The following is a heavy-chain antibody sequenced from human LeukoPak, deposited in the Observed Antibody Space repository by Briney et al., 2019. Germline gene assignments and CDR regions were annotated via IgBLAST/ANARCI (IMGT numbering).Heavy chain of an antibody. CDR2: ISWNSGSI. CDR3: AKGGRRYCSSTSCYANFDY. D-gene: IGHD2-2*01. J-gene: IGHJ4*02. Sequence: PGGSLRLSCAASGFTFDDYATHWVRQAPGKGLEWVSGISWNSGSIGYADSVKGRFTISRDNAKNSLYLQMNSLRAEDTALYYCAKGGRRYCSSTSCYANFDYWGQGTLVTVSS. V-gene: IGHV3-9*01. CDR1: GFTFDDYA.